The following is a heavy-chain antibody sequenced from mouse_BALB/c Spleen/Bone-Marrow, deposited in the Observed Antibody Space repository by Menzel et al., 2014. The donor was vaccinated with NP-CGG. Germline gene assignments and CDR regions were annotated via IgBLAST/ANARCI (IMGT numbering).Heavy chain of an antibody. V-gene: IGHV1-69*01. CDR3: GKGGHDFSLDY. CDR2: IDTSDSYT. CDR1: GYTFTDNW. D-gene: IGHD2-4*01. J-gene: IGHJ4*01. Sequence: QVHVKQSGAELGMPGASVKMSCKASGYTFTDNWMYWVKQRPGQGLEWIGAIDTSDSYTNFNQKFMGKASLTVDASSSIAYMQVSRLTSDDSAVYCGGKGGHDFSLDYWGQGTSVTVSS.